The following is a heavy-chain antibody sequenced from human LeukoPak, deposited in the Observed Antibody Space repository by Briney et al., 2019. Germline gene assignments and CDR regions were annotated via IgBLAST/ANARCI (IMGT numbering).Heavy chain of an antibody. J-gene: IGHJ4*02. CDR1: GGSISSYY. Sequence: SETLSLTCTVSGGSISSYYWSWIRQPPGKGLEWIGYIYYSGSTNYNPSLKSRVTISVDTSKNQFSLKLNSVTAADTAVYYCARSGYDVTPFDYWGQGTLVTVSS. D-gene: IGHD5-12*01. V-gene: IGHV4-59*12. CDR3: ARSGYDVTPFDY. CDR2: IYYSGST.